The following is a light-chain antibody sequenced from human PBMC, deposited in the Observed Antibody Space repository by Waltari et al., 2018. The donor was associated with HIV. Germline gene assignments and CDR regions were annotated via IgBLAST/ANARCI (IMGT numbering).Light chain of an antibody. Sequence: QSALTQPRSVSGSPGQSVTISCTGTSSDVGGYNYVSWYQQHPGKAHNTRIDDVSKGPSGVHDRFSGSKSGNTASLTISGLQAEDEADYYCCSYAGSYTFVFGTGTKVTVL. J-gene: IGLJ1*01. V-gene: IGLV2-11*01. CDR3: CSYAGSYTFV. CDR2: DVS. CDR1: SSDVGGYNY.